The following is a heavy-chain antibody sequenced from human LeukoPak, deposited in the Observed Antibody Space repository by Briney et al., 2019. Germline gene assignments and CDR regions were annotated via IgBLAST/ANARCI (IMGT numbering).Heavy chain of an antibody. Sequence: PSETLSLTCTVSGGSISSGGYYWSWIRQHPGKGLEWIGYIYYSGSTYYKPSLKSRVTISVDTSKNHFSLKLSAVTAADTAVYYCARDVQQDHYSNFHWFDPWGQGNLATVSS. CDR3: ARDVQQDHYSNFHWFDP. CDR2: IYYSGST. V-gene: IGHV4-31*03. CDR1: GGSISSGGYY. D-gene: IGHD4-11*01. J-gene: IGHJ5*02.